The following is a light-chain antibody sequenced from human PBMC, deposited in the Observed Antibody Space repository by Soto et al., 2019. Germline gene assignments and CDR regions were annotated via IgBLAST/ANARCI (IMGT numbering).Light chain of an antibody. CDR3: SSYTRNSTLV. CDR1: SSDVGGYNY. V-gene: IGLV2-14*01. CDR2: EVS. J-gene: IGLJ2*01. Sequence: QSVLTQPASVSGSPGQSITISCTGTSSDVGGYNYVSWYQQHPGKAPKLMIYEVSNRPSGVSNRFSGSKSGNTASLTISGLQDEDEADYYCSSYTRNSTLVFGGGTKLTVL.